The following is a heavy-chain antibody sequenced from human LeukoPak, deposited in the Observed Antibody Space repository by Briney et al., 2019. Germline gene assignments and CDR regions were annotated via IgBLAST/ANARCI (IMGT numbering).Heavy chain of an antibody. CDR3: ARGQYYDSSGYFPLDY. CDR1: GGSFSGYY. Sequence: SETLSLTCAVYGGSFSGYYWSWIRQSPGKGLEWIGEINHSGSTNYNPSLKSRVTISVDTSKNQFSLKLSSVTAADTAVYYCARGQYYDSSGYFPLDYWGQGTLVTVSS. CDR2: INHSGST. V-gene: IGHV4-34*01. D-gene: IGHD3-22*01. J-gene: IGHJ4*02.